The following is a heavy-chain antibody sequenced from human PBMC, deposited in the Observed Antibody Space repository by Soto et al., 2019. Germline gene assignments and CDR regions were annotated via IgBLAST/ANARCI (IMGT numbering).Heavy chain of an antibody. V-gene: IGHV4-59*08. J-gene: IGHJ6*02. CDR1: GGSISSYY. CDR2: IYYSGST. Sequence: QVQLQESGPGLVKPSETLSLTCTVSGGSISSYYWSWIRQPPGKGLEWIGYIYYSGSTNYNPSLKRXXPXSAXTSKNQFSLKLSSVTAADTAVYYCARSTTKYGMDVWGQGTTVTVSS. D-gene: IGHD1-1*01. CDR3: ARSTTKYGMDV.